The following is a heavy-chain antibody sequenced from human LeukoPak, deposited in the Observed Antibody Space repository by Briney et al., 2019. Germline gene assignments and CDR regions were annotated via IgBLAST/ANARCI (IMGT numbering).Heavy chain of an antibody. CDR2: IWYDGSNK. CDR1: GFTFSSYG. Sequence: GRSLRLSCAASGFTFSSYGMHWVRQAPGKGLEWVAVIWYDGSNKYYADSVKGRFSISRDNSKNTLYLQMNSLRAEDTAVYYCARSQATYYDFWSGYYPFDYWGQGTLVTVSS. V-gene: IGHV3-33*01. J-gene: IGHJ4*02. D-gene: IGHD3-3*01. CDR3: ARSQATYYDFWSGYYPFDY.